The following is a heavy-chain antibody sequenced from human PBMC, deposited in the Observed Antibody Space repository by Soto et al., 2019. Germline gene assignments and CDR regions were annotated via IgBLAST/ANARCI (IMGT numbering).Heavy chain of an antibody. J-gene: IGHJ6*03. CDR3: ARDRYCSGGSCYYMDV. Sequence: PSQTLSLTCVISGDSVSSNSAACNWIRQSPSRGLEWLGRTYYRSKWYNDYAVSVKSRITINPDTSKNQFSLQLNSVTPEDTAVYYCARDRYCSGGSCYYMDVWGKGTTVTVSS. CDR2: TYYRSKWYN. CDR1: GDSVSSNSAA. D-gene: IGHD2-15*01. V-gene: IGHV6-1*01.